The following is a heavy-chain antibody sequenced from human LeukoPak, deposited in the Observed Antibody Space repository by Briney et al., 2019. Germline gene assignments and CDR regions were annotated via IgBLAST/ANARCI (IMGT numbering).Heavy chain of an antibody. J-gene: IGHJ6*02. CDR3: ARAPWGRSSSWTYYYYGMDV. Sequence: GGSLRLSCAASGFTFSSYWMHWVCQAPGKGLVWVSRINSDGSSTSYADSVKGRFTISRDNAKNTLYLQMNSLRAEDTAVYYCARAPWGRSSSWTYYYYGMDVWGQGTTVTVSS. V-gene: IGHV3-74*01. D-gene: IGHD6-13*01. CDR1: GFTFSSYW. CDR2: INSDGSST.